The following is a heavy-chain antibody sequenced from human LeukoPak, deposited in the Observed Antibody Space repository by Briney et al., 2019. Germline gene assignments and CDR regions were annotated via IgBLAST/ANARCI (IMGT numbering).Heavy chain of an antibody. J-gene: IGHJ4*02. Sequence: SETLSLTCTVSGYSISSGYYWGWIRQPPGKGLEWIGSIYHSGSTYYNPSLKSRVTISVDTSKNQFSLKLSSVTAADTAVYYCARDGGNYWGQGTLVTVSP. CDR1: GYSISSGYY. CDR3: ARDGGNY. V-gene: IGHV4-38-2*02. D-gene: IGHD3-16*01. CDR2: IYHSGST.